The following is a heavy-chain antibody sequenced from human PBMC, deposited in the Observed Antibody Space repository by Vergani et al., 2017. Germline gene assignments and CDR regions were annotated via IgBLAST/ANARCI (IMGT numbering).Heavy chain of an antibody. CDR2: IRNKAYGGTT. D-gene: IGHD5-18*01. CDR3: NRGRGYSFGYSDY. V-gene: IGHV3-49*04. J-gene: IGHJ4*02. Sequence: EVQLVESGGGLVPPGRSLRLSCAASGFSFGDYAMTWVRQAPGKGLEWVAFIRNKAYGGTTEYAASAKGRFTISRDDSKRLAYLQLSGLKTEDTAVYFCNRGRGYSFGYSDYWGQGTLVTVSS. CDR1: GFSFGDYA.